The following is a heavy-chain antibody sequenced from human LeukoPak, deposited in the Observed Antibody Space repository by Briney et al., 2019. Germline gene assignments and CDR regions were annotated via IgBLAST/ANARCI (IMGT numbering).Heavy chain of an antibody. J-gene: IGHJ4*02. CDR2: IHNSGTT. CDR3: ARRYYYNLGGFPFDF. V-gene: IGHV4-34*01. D-gene: IGHD3-10*01. Sequence: PSETLSLTCAVSGGPFSGYFWSWIRQSSGKGLEWIGEIHNSGTTNYNPSLNSRVTISEDTSKNQFYLNLSSVTAADTAVYYCARRYYYNLGGFPFDFWGQGTLVTVSS. CDR1: GGPFSGYF.